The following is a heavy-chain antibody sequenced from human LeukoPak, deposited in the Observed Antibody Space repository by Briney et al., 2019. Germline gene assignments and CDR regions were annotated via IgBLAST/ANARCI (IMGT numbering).Heavy chain of an antibody. Sequence: PGGSLRLSCAASGFTFSSYAMSWVRQAPGKGLEWVSAISGSGGSTYYADSVKGRFTISRDNSKNTLYLQMNSLRAEDAAVYYCANIVATISETHDYWGQGTLVTVSS. D-gene: IGHD5-12*01. CDR2: ISGSGGST. CDR1: GFTFSSYA. CDR3: ANIVATISETHDY. V-gene: IGHV3-23*01. J-gene: IGHJ4*02.